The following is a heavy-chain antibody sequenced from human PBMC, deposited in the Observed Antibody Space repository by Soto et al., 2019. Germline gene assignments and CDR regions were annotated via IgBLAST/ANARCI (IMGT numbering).Heavy chain of an antibody. D-gene: IGHD2-15*01. CDR2: ISSSGTGI. V-gene: IGHV3-11*01. CDR3: ARAYSDAFDI. J-gene: IGHJ3*02. Sequence: QVQLVESGGDLVKPGGSLRLSCAASGFTFSDYYMTWLRQAPGKGLEWVSYISSSGTGIYYADSMKGRFTISRDNAKKSLYLQMSSLSAEDTAVYYCARAYSDAFDIWGQGTMVTVSS. CDR1: GFTFSDYY.